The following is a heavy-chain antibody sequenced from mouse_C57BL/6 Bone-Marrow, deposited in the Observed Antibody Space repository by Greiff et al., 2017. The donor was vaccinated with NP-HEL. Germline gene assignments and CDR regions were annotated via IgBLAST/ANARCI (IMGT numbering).Heavy chain of an antibody. CDR3: ARYGYYPYFDV. Sequence: PGQGLEWIGNIYPSDSETHYNQKFKDKATLTVDKSSSTAYMQLSSLTSEDSAVYYCARYGYYPYFDVWGTGTTVTVSS. CDR2: IYPSDSET. J-gene: IGHJ1*03. V-gene: IGHV1-61*01. D-gene: IGHD2-3*01.